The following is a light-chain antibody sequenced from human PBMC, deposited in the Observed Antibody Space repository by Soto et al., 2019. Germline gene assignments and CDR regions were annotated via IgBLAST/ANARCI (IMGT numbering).Light chain of an antibody. CDR3: QQYYSYPLT. CDR2: AAS. J-gene: IGKJ3*01. V-gene: IGKV1-8*01. Sequence: IRMTQSPSSLSASTGDRVTITCRASQGISSYLAWYRQKPGKAPKLLIYAASTLQSGVPSRFSGSGSGTDFTLTISCLQSEDFATYYCQQYYSYPLTFGPGTKVDIK. CDR1: QGISSY.